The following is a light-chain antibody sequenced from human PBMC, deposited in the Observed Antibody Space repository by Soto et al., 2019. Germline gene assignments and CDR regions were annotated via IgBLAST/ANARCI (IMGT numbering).Light chain of an antibody. V-gene: IGKV1-16*01. Sequence: DIHMTQSPSSLSASVGDRVTITCRASQGIRNYLAWFQQKPGKAPKSLIYAAVSLQSGAPSRFRDSGYGTDFTLTIRSLQPDDFATYYCQQYNVYPRTFGQGTKVEIK. CDR3: QQYNVYPRT. J-gene: IGKJ1*01. CDR2: AAV. CDR1: QGIRNY.